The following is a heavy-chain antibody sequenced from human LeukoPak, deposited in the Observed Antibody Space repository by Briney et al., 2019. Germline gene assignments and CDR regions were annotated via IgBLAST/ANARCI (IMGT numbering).Heavy chain of an antibody. CDR3: ARPSPPGDGYNPCDY. CDR1: GFTFSSYA. Sequence: GGSLRLSCAASGFTFSSYAMHWVRQAPGKGLEWVAVISNDERNKYYRDSVKGRFTISRDNSKNTVYLQMNSLRTEDTAVYYCARPSPPGDGYNPCDYWGPGALVIVSS. D-gene: IGHD5-24*01. V-gene: IGHV3-30*04. CDR2: ISNDERNK. J-gene: IGHJ4*02.